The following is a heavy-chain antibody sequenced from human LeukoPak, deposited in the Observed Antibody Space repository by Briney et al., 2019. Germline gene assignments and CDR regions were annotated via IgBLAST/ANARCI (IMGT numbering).Heavy chain of an antibody. V-gene: IGHV3-23*01. D-gene: IGHD2-15*01. Sequence: GGSLRLSCAASGFTLSSYAMSWVRQAPGKGLEWVSAISGSGGSTYYADSVKGRFTISRDNSKNTLYLQMNSLRAEDTAVYYCAKLGIVVVVAATTWFDPRGQGTLVTVSS. J-gene: IGHJ5*02. CDR2: ISGSGGST. CDR1: GFTLSSYA. CDR3: AKLGIVVVVAATTWFDP.